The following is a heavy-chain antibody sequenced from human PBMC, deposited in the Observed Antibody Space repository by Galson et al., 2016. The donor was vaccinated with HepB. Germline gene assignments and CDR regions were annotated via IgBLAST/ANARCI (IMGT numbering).Heavy chain of an antibody. CDR2: INTNIGHP. Sequence: SVKVSCKASGYSFTNYAMNWVRQAPGQGLGWMGWINTNIGHPTYAQGFTGRFVFSLDTSVSTAYLQISNLKAEDTGVYYCTRGKSERFFDWLSDYWGQGTLVTVSS. D-gene: IGHD3-9*01. CDR3: TRGKSERFFDWLSDY. CDR1: GYSFTNYA. V-gene: IGHV7-4-1*02. J-gene: IGHJ4*02.